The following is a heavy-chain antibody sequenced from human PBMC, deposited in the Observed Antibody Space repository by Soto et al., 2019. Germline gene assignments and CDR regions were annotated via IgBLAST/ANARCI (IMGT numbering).Heavy chain of an antibody. J-gene: IGHJ4*01. CDR2: IKQDGSEK. V-gene: IGHV3-7*01. Sequence: WGSLRLSCSASGFTFSAYWMSWVRQAPGKGLEWVANIKQDGSEKYYVDSVKGRFTLSRDNAKNSLQLQMNSLRAEDTAIYFCARVAYGNGWIFDYWGQGNLVTVSS. CDR1: GFTFSAYW. D-gene: IGHD6-19*01. CDR3: ARVAYGNGWIFDY.